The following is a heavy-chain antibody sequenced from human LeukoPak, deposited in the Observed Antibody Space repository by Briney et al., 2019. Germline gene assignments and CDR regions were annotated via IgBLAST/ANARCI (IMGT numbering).Heavy chain of an antibody. Sequence: ASVKVSCKASGYTFTSYDINWVRQATGQGLEWMGWMNPNSGNTGYAQKFQGRVTLTRNTSISTAYMELSSLRSEDTAVYYCARVHDILTGRTDMAMGFWGQGTLVTVSS. J-gene: IGHJ4*02. CDR1: GYTFTSYD. D-gene: IGHD3-9*01. CDR3: ARVHDILTGRTDMAMGF. CDR2: MNPNSGNT. V-gene: IGHV1-8*01.